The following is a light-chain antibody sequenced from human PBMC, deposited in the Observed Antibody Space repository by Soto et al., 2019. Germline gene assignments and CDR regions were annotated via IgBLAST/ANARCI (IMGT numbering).Light chain of an antibody. CDR2: DVS. CDR3: SSYTTSNTRQIV. CDR1: RSDVGGYNY. Sequence: QSVLTQPASVSGSPGQSITISCTGTRSDVGGYNYVSWYQQRPGKAPKFMIYDVSNRPSGVSNRFSGSKSGNTASLTISGLQAEDEADYYCSSYTTSNTRQIVFGTGTKVTVL. J-gene: IGLJ1*01. V-gene: IGLV2-14*01.